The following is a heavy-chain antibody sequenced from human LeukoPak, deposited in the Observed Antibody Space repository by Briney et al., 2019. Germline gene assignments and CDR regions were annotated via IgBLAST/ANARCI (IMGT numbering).Heavy chain of an antibody. CDR2: ISSSSSYI. CDR1: GFTFSSYS. D-gene: IGHD4-17*01. Sequence: GGSLRLSCAASGFTFSSYSMNWVRQAPGKGLEWVSSISSSSSYIYYADSVKGRFTISRDNAKNSLYLQMNSLRAEDTAVYYCARDFATVTYVYFDYWGQGTLVTVSS. J-gene: IGHJ4*02. V-gene: IGHV3-21*01. CDR3: ARDFATVTYVYFDY.